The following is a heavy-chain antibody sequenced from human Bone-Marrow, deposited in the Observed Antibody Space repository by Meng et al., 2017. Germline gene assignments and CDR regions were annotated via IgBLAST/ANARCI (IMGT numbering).Heavy chain of an antibody. Sequence: GESLKISCAASGFTFSNYWMTWVRQAPGKGLEWVANIKADGSESFYVGSVKGRFTISRDNAMNSLFLQMNSLRAEDTALYYCAMGWGSSRAFDFWGQGTLVTVSS. D-gene: IGHD6-6*01. J-gene: IGHJ4*02. CDR2: IKADGSES. CDR1: GFTFSNYW. CDR3: AMGWGSSRAFDF. V-gene: IGHV3-7*01.